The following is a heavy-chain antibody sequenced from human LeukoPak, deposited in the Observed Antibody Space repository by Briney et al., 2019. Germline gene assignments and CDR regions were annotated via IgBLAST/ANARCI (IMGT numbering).Heavy chain of an antibody. V-gene: IGHV4-4*07. CDR2: IYTSGST. J-gene: IGHJ4*02. Sequence: SETLSLTCTVSGGSISSYYWSWIRQPAGKGLEWIGHIYTSGSTNYNPSLKSRVTMSVDTSKNQFSLKLSSVTAADTAVYYCARENYDILTGYYTFDYWGQGTLVTVSS. CDR3: ARENYDILTGYYTFDY. CDR1: GGSISSYY. D-gene: IGHD3-9*01.